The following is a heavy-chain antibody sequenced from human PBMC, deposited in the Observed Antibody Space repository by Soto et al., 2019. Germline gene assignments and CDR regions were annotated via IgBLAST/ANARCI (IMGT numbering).Heavy chain of an antibody. CDR1: GFTFSSYS. D-gene: IGHD1-26*01. Sequence: PGGSLRLSCAASGFTFSSYSMNWVRQAPGKGLEWISYISTSSGTIYYADSVKGRFTISRDNAKNSLYLQMTSLRDEDTAVYYCARDLGANDLWGQGTLVTVSS. V-gene: IGHV3-48*02. CDR2: ISTSSGTI. J-gene: IGHJ4*02. CDR3: ARDLGANDL.